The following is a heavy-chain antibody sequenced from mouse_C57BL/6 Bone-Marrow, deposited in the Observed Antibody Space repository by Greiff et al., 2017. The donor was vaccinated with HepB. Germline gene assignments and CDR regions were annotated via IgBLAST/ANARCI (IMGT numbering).Heavy chain of an antibody. J-gene: IGHJ3*01. CDR2: ISSGGSYT. V-gene: IGHV5-6*01. CDR3: ARQRGAY. CDR1: GFTFSSYG. Sequence: EVKLMESGGDLVKPGGSLKLSCAASGFTFSSYGMSWVRQTPDKRLEWVATISSGGSYTYYPDSVKGRFTISRDNAKNTLYLQMSSLKSEDTAMYYCARQRGAYWGQGTLVTVSA.